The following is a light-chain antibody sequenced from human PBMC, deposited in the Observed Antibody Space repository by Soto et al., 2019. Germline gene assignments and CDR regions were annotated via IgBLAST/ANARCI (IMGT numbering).Light chain of an antibody. V-gene: IGKV3-15*01. J-gene: IGKJ1*01. CDR3: QQYNNWPLT. Sequence: EIVMTQSPATLSVSPGERATLSCRASQTVSSNLAWYQQKPGQAPRLLIYGASTRATGLPARFSGSGSGTEFTLTISSLQSEDFAVYYCQQYNNWPLTFGQGTQVDIK. CDR1: QTVSSN. CDR2: GAS.